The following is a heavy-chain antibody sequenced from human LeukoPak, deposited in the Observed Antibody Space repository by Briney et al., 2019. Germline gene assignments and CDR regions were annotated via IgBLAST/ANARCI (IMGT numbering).Heavy chain of an antibody. V-gene: IGHV4-34*01. J-gene: IGHJ5*02. Sequence: SETLSLTCAVYGGSFSGYYWSWIRQPPGKGLEWIGEINHSGSTNYNPSLKSRVTISVDTSKNQFSLKLSSVTAADTAVYHCARGRWVAQYNWFDPWGRGTLVTVSS. D-gene: IGHD2-15*01. CDR1: GGSFSGYY. CDR3: ARGRWVAQYNWFDP. CDR2: INHSGST.